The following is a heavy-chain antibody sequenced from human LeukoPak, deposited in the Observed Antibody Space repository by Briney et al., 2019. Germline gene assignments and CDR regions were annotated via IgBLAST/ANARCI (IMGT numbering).Heavy chain of an antibody. V-gene: IGHV3-23*01. CDR3: ARQTGNGDY. CDR1: GFTFSSYA. CDR2: ISGSGGNT. J-gene: IGHJ4*02. Sequence: GGSLRLSCAASGFTFSSYAMSWVRQAPGKGLEWVSGISGSGGNTYYADSVKGRFTISRDNAKNSLYLQMNSLRAEDTAVYYCARQTGNGDYWGQGTLVTVSS. D-gene: IGHD7-27*01.